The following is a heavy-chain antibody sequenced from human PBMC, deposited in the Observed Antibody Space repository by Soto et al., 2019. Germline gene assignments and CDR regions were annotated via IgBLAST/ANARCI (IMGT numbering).Heavy chain of an antibody. Sequence: EVQLLESGGGLVQPGGSRRLSCAASGFTFSSYAMSWVRQAPGKGLEWVSAISGSGGSTYYADSVKGRFTISRDNSKNTLYLQMNSLRAEDTAVYYCARARMGFGELLEMAFDIWGQGTMVTVSS. D-gene: IGHD3-10*01. CDR1: GFTFSSYA. CDR2: ISGSGGST. CDR3: ARARMGFGELLEMAFDI. V-gene: IGHV3-23*01. J-gene: IGHJ3*02.